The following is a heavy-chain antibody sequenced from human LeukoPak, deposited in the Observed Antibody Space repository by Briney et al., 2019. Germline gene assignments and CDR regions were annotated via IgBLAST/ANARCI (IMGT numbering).Heavy chain of an antibody. CDR3: ARAGITIFGVVTPFDP. J-gene: IGHJ5*02. CDR2: IYTSGST. Sequence: SETLSLTCTVSGGSLSSGSYYWSWIRQPAGKGLEWIGRIYTSGSTNYNPSLKSRVTISVDTSKNQFSLKLSSVTAADTAVYYCARAGITIFGVVTPFDPWGQGTLVTVSS. V-gene: IGHV4-61*02. D-gene: IGHD3-3*01. CDR1: GGSLSSGSYY.